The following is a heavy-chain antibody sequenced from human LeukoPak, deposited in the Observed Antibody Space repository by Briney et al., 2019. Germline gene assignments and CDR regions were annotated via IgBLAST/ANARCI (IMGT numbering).Heavy chain of an antibody. CDR1: GYTFTGYY. Sequence: GASVKVPCKASGYTFTGYYMHWVRQAPGQGLEWMGWINPNSGGTNYAQKFQGRVTMTRDTSISTAYMELSRLRSDDTAVYYCATHVGYCSSTSCYGFDPWGQGTLVTVSS. CDR2: INPNSGGT. V-gene: IGHV1-2*02. CDR3: ATHVGYCSSTSCYGFDP. D-gene: IGHD2-2*01. J-gene: IGHJ5*02.